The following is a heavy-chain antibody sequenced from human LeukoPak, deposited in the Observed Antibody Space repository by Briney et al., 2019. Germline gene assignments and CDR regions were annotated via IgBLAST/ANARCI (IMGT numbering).Heavy chain of an antibody. CDR2: INHSGST. CDR1: GGSFSGYY. CDR3: ARGRGEGRGIAMIRGVRAPSYNWFDP. J-gene: IGHJ5*02. D-gene: IGHD3-10*01. Sequence: SETLSLTCAVYGGSFSGYYWSWIRQPPGKGLEWIGEINHSGSTNYNPSLKSRVTISVDTSKNQFSLKLSSVTAADMVVYYCARGRGEGRGIAMIRGVRAPSYNWFDPWGHGTLVTVSS. V-gene: IGHV4-34*01.